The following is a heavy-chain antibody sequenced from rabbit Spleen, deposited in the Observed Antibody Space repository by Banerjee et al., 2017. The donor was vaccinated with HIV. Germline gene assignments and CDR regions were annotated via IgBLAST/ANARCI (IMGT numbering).Heavy chain of an antibody. CDR1: GFSFSNSYY. CDR2: IYGGSGGST. D-gene: IGHD8-1*01. V-gene: IGHV1S40*01. J-gene: IGHJ4*01. CDR3: ARDAGSGHYIDAYFDL. Sequence: QSLEESGGDLVKPGASLTLTCTASGFSFSNSYYLCWVRQAPGKGLECIACIYGGSGGSTWYASWAKGRFTISKTSSTTVTLQLTSLTAADTATYFCARDAGSGHYIDAYFDLWGQGTLVTVS.